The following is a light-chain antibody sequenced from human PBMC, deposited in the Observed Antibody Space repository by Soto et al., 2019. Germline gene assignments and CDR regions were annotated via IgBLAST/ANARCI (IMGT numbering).Light chain of an antibody. V-gene: IGKV3-15*01. CDR2: GAS. CDR3: QQYNNWPPIT. CDR1: QSVSSN. J-gene: IGKJ5*01. Sequence: EIVMTQSPATLSVSPGERATLSCRASQSVSSNLYWYQQKPGQAPRLLIYGASTRATGIPARFSGSGSGTEFTRTISSLQSEDFAVYYGQQYNNWPPITVGQGTRLEI.